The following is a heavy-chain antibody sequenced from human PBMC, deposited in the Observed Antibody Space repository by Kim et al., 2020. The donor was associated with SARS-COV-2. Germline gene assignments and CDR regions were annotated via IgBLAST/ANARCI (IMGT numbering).Heavy chain of an antibody. CDR1: GFTFSSYG. Sequence: GGSLRLSCAASGFTFSSYGMHWVRQAPGKGLEWVAVISYDGSNKYYADSVKGRFTISRDNSKNTLYLQMNSLRAEDTAVYYCAKDAQWAALSLSDYWGQG. CDR2: ISYDGSNK. D-gene: IGHD6-6*01. J-gene: IGHJ4*02. CDR3: AKDAQWAALSLSDY. V-gene: IGHV3-30*18.